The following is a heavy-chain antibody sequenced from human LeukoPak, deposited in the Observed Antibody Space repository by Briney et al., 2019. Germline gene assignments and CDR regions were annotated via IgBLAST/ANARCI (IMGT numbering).Heavy chain of an antibody. D-gene: IGHD3-10*01. J-gene: IGHJ4*02. CDR2: INTNTGNP. CDR1: GYTFTSYA. CDR3: AKGRGTMVRGVPWRVVSYFDY. Sequence: ASVKVSCKASGYTFTSYAMNWVRQAPGQGLEWMGWINTNTGNPTYAQGFTGRFVFSLDTSVSTAYLQISSLKAEDTAVYYCAKGRGTMVRGVPWRVVSYFDYWGQGTLVTVSS. V-gene: IGHV7-4-1*02.